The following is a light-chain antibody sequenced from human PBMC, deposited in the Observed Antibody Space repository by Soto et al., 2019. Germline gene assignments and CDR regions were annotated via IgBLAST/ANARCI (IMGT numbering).Light chain of an antibody. CDR2: EVT. CDR3: TSYAGSNNL. J-gene: IGLJ3*02. V-gene: IGLV2-8*01. Sequence: QSVLTQPPSASGSPGQSVTISCTGTSSDVGGYNSVSWYQQHPGKAPKLMIYEVTQRPSGVPDRFSGSKSGNTASLTVSGLQAEDEADYYCTSYAGSNNLFGGGTKLTVL. CDR1: SSDVGGYNS.